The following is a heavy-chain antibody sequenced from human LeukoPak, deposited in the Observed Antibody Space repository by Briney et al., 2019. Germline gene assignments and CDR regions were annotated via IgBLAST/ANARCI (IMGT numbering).Heavy chain of an antibody. D-gene: IGHD2-2*01. CDR1: GFTFSSTT. CDR3: AKFNVVVPAATPGFDY. Sequence: GGSLRLPCVASGFTFSSTTMGWVRQAPGRGLEWVSSITAIDGRTYYADSAKGRFTISRDNSKNTLYLQMNSLRAEDTAVYYCAKFNVVVPAATPGFDYWGQGTLVTVSS. CDR2: ITAIDGRT. V-gene: IGHV3-23*01. J-gene: IGHJ4*02.